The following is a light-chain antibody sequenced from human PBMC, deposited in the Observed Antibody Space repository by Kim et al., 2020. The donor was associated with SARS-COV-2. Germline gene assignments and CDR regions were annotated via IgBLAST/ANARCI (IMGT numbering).Light chain of an antibody. CDR1: QSIRRD. CDR2: DAS. V-gene: IGKV3-11*01. J-gene: IGKJ1*01. CDR3: QQRSGWPRT. Sequence: LTPGERATLSGRAGQSIRRDLGWYQQKAGQAPRLVIYDASSRATGIPARFSGSGSGTEFTLTISSLEPEDFAVYYCQQRSGWPRTFGQGTKVEIK.